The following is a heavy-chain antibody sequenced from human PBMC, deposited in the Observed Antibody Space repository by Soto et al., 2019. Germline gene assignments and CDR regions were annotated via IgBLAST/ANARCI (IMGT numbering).Heavy chain of an antibody. J-gene: IGHJ4*02. D-gene: IGHD3-22*01. CDR1: GSTFSSYT. Sequence: QVQLVQSGAEVKKPGSSVKVSCKASGSTFSSYTICWVRQAPGQGLEWMGRIIPILGIANYAQKFQGRVTITADKSTSTAYMELSSLRSEDTAVYYCARQAYDSSGYDDYWGQGTLVTVSS. CDR2: IIPILGIA. CDR3: ARQAYDSSGYDDY. V-gene: IGHV1-69*02.